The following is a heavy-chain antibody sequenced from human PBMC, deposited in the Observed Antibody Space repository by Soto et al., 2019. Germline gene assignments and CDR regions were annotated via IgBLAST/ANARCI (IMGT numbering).Heavy chain of an antibody. CDR3: ARFGTEFLPSVRYFDWLQPAEVDY. V-gene: IGHV1-18*01. J-gene: IGHJ4*02. CDR2: ISAYNGNT. D-gene: IGHD3-9*01. CDR1: GYTFTSYV. Sequence: QVQLVQSGAEVKKPGASVKVSCKASGYTFTSYVISWVRQAPGQGLEWIGWISAYNGNTNYAQKHQGRVTMTTATSTSTDSMELRSLRSDVTAVYYWARFGTEFLPSVRYFDWLQPAEVDYWGQGTRVTVSS.